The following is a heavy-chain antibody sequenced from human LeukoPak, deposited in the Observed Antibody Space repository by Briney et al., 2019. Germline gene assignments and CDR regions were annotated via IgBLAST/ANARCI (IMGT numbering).Heavy chain of an antibody. V-gene: IGHV1-69*05. D-gene: IGHD3-22*01. CDR1: GGTFSSYA. J-gene: IGHJ4*02. Sequence: SVKVSCKASGGTFSSYAISWVRQAPGQGLEWMGRIIPIFGTVNYAQKFQGRVTITTDESTSTAYMELSSLRSEDTAVYYCAAHYYDSSGYFDYWGQGTLVTVSS. CDR2: IIPIFGTV. CDR3: AAHYYDSSGYFDY.